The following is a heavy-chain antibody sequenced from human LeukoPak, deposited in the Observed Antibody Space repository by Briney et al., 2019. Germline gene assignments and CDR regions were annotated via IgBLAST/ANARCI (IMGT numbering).Heavy chain of an antibody. V-gene: IGHV1-2*02. Sequence: ASVKVSCKASGYTFTGNYMHWVRQAPGQGLEWMVWINPDSGGTNYAQKFHGRVTMTGDTSISTAYMDLSRLRSNDTAVYYCARAVKTKYSSSWYDYWGQGTLVTVSS. D-gene: IGHD6-13*01. J-gene: IGHJ4*02. CDR2: INPDSGGT. CDR1: GYTFTGNY. CDR3: ARAVKTKYSSSWYDY.